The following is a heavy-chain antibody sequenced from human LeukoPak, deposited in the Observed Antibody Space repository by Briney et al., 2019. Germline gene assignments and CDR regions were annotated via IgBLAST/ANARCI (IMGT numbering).Heavy chain of an antibody. CDR3: ARVKGSSSSRD. Sequence: PSETLSLTCAVYGGSFSGYYWSWIRQPPGKGLEWTGEINHSGSTNYNPSLKSRVTISVDTFKNQFSLKLSSVTAADTAVYYCARVKGSSSSRDWGQGTLVTVSS. CDR1: GGSFSGYY. J-gene: IGHJ4*02. CDR2: INHSGST. V-gene: IGHV4-34*01. D-gene: IGHD6-13*01.